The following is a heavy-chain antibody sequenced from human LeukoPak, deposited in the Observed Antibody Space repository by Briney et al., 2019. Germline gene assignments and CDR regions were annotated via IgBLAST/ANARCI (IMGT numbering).Heavy chain of an antibody. CDR3: AREHSSGWYDY. J-gene: IGHJ4*02. CDR2: ISSGSGYI. V-gene: IGHV3-21*01. Sequence: PGGSLRLSCAASGFTFNSYSLNWVRQAPGRGLEWVSSISSGSGYIYYADSVKGRFTISRDNAKNSLYLQMNSLRAEDTAVYYCAREHSSGWYDYWGQGTLVTVSS. CDR1: GFTFNSYS. D-gene: IGHD6-19*01.